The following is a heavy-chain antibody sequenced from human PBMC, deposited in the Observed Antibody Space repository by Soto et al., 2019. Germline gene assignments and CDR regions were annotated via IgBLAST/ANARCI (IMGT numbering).Heavy chain of an antibody. CDR3: ARGKYCSGGSCPGRTFDI. D-gene: IGHD2-15*01. CDR1: GYTFTSYA. Sequence: QVQLVQSGAEVKKPGASVKVSCKASGYTFTSYAMHWLRQAPGQRLEWMGWINAGNGNTKYSQKFQGRVTITRDTSASTAYMELSSLRSEDTAVYYCARGKYCSGGSCPGRTFDIWGQGTMVTVSS. J-gene: IGHJ3*02. CDR2: INAGNGNT. V-gene: IGHV1-3*01.